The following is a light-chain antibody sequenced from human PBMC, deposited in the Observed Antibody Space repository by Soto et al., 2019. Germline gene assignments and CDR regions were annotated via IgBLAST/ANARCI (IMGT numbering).Light chain of an antibody. Sequence: QSVLTQPRSVSGSPGQSVTISCTGTSSDVGGYNYVSWYQQHPGKAPKLMIYDVSKRPSGVPDRFSGSKSGNTASLTISGLQAEDEDDYYCCSYAGSYTFEVVFGGGTKVTVL. CDR3: CSYAGSYTFEVV. V-gene: IGLV2-11*01. CDR1: SSDVGGYNY. CDR2: DVS. J-gene: IGLJ2*01.